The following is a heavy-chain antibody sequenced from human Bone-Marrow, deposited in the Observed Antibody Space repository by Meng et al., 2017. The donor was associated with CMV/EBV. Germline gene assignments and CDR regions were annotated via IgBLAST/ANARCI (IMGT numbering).Heavy chain of an antibody. CDR3: ARALIWFGASYGMDV. CDR1: GGSISSSSYY. Sequence: SEPLSLTCTVSGGSISSSSYYWGWIRQPPGKGLEWIGSIYYSGSTYYNPSLKSRVTISVDTSKDQFSLKLSSVTAADTAVYYCARALIWFGASYGMDVWGQGTTVTVSS. CDR2: IYYSGST. D-gene: IGHD3-10*01. V-gene: IGHV4-39*07. J-gene: IGHJ6*02.